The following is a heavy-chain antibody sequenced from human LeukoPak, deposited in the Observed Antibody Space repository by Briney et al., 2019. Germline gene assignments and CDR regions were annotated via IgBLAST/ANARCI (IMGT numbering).Heavy chain of an antibody. Sequence: HPGGSLRLSCVASGFTFSSYTIHWVRQAPGKGLEWVAVISYDGSNKYYADSVKGRFTISRDNSKNTLYLQMNSLRAEDAAMYYCARDQSSGWGFDYWGQGTLVTVSS. J-gene: IGHJ4*02. CDR2: ISYDGSNK. CDR3: ARDQSSGWGFDY. CDR1: GFTFSSYT. D-gene: IGHD6-25*01. V-gene: IGHV3-30*04.